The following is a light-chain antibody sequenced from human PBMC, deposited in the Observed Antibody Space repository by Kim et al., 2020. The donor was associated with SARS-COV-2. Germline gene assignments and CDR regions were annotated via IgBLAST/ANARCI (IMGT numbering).Light chain of an antibody. CDR3: QQYHSSSWT. Sequence: SPGERATLSCRASQSVSSTYFAWYQQKPGQAPRLLIYGASSRATGIPDRFSGSGSGTDFTLTISRLEPEDFAMYYCQQYHSSSWTFGQGTKVDIK. CDR1: QSVSSTY. V-gene: IGKV3-20*01. CDR2: GAS. J-gene: IGKJ1*01.